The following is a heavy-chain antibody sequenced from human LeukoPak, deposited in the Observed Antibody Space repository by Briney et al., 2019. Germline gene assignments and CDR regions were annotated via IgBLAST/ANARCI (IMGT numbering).Heavy chain of an antibody. CDR3: ARELRGDYSFDY. Sequence: ASVKVSCKASGYTFTSYGISWVRQAPGQGLEWMGWINPNSGGTNYAQKFQGRVTMTRDTSISTAYMELSRLRSDDTAVYYCARELRGDYSFDYWGQGTLVTVSS. V-gene: IGHV1-2*02. CDR1: GYTFTSYG. J-gene: IGHJ4*02. CDR2: INPNSGGT. D-gene: IGHD4-17*01.